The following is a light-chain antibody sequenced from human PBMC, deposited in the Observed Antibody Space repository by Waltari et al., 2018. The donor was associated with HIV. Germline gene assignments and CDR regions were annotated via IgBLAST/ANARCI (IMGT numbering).Light chain of an antibody. J-gene: IGKJ2*01. CDR3: QQRGDWPPMYT. V-gene: IGKV3-11*01. Sequence: EIVLTQSPGTLSLSPGDTATLSCRASQSVSTYLAWYQQKPGQAPRLLIYDAVRRATGIPDRFSGSGSGTDFTLTISALEPGDFAVYYCQQRGDWPPMYTFGQGTKLQIK. CDR1: QSVSTY. CDR2: DAV.